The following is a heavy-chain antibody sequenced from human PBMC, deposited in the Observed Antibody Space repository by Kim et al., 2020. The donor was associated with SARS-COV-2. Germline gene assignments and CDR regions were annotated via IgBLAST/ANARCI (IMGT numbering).Heavy chain of an antibody. D-gene: IGHD3-10*01. J-gene: IGHJ6*02. CDR2: IDPSDSYT. CDR3: ARPTQPIRYGSGNVYYYYGMDV. CDR1: GYSFTSYW. Sequence: GESLKISCKGSGYSFTSYWISWVRQMPGKGLEWMGRIDPSDSYTNYSPSFQGHVTISADKSISTAYLQWSSLKASDTAMCYCARPTQPIRYGSGNVYYYYGMDVWGQGTTVTVSS. V-gene: IGHV5-10-1*01.